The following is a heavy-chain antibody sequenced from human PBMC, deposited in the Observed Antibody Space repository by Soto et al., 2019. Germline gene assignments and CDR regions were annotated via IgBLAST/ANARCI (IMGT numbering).Heavy chain of an antibody. Sequence: QVQLVQSGAEVTKPGSSVTVSCTASGDTFSRSTLSWVRQAPGQRLEWMGRIIPMLGMSNSARKFQGRLTISADTSTNKVYMHLKSLRSDDTAVYYCATSYGSGSAHFDSWGQGTLVTVSS. V-gene: IGHV1-69*02. CDR1: GDTFSRST. CDR2: IIPMLGMS. D-gene: IGHD3-10*01. J-gene: IGHJ4*02. CDR3: ATSYGSGSAHFDS.